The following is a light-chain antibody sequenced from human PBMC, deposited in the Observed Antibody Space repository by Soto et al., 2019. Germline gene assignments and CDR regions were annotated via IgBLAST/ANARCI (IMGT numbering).Light chain of an antibody. J-gene: IGLJ1*01. CDR3: CSYAGTYTGV. CDR2: DVS. V-gene: IGLV2-11*01. Sequence: QSALPQPRSVSGSPGQSVSISCTGTSSDVGRYSYVSWYQQHPGKAPKLMIYDVSERPSGVPDRFSGSKSGNTASLTISGLQAEDEADYYCCSYAGTYTGVFGTGTKVTVL. CDR1: SSDVGRYSY.